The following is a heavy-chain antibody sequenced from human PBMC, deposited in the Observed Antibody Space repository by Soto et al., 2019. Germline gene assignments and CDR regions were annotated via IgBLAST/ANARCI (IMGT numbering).Heavy chain of an antibody. CDR2: ISGNGRII. CDR1: GFIFSDYY. Sequence: QVLLVESGGGLVKPGGSLRLSCATSGFIFSDYYMHWIRQAPGKGLEWISYISGNGRIIQYADSAKGRFTISRDNAXNPLYRQMNSLRAEDTALYFCARDFDADSRTDFDYWGQGTLVTVSS. V-gene: IGHV3-11*01. D-gene: IGHD4-17*01. CDR3: ARDFDADSRTDFDY. J-gene: IGHJ4*02.